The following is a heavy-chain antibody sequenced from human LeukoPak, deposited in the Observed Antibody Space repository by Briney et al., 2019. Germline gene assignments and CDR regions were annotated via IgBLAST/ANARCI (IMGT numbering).Heavy chain of an antibody. CDR3: AKRGYCSGGACYSGAAPHFDY. D-gene: IGHD2-15*01. CDR1: GFTFSNYA. CDR2: IRGTADNA. J-gene: IGHJ4*02. Sequence: GGSLRLSCAASGFTFSNYAMSWVRQAPGKGLEWVSAIRGTADNAYYADSVKGRFTISRDNSKSTLYLQMNSLRAEDTAVDYCAKRGYCSGGACYSGAAPHFDYWGQGTLVTVSS. V-gene: IGHV3-23*01.